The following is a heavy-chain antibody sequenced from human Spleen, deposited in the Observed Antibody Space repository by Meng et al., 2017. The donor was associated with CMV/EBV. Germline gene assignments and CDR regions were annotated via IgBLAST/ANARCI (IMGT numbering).Heavy chain of an antibody. CDR3: TRDLDWILFDF. CDR2: ISDDGSVI. J-gene: IGHJ4*02. V-gene: IGHV3-74*01. CDR1: GFTFRSYV. Sequence: EVQLVESGGALIQPGGSLRLSCVASGFTFRSYVMHWVRQAPGKGLEWVSRISDDGSVISYADSVKGRFTISRDNAKDTVYLQMNNLRVDDTAVYYCTRDLDWILFDFWGQGSLVTVSS. D-gene: IGHD3/OR15-3a*01.